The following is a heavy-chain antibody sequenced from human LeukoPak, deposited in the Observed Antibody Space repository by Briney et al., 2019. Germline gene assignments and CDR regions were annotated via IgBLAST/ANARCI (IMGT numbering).Heavy chain of an antibody. CDR3: ANPPGWYNYMDV. J-gene: IGHJ6*03. CDR2: ISGSGGST. CDR1: GFTFSSYA. D-gene: IGHD6-19*01. Sequence: PGGSLRLSCAASGFTFSSYAMSWVRQAPGKGLEWVSAISGSGGSTYYADSVKGRFTISRDNSKNTLYLQMNSLRAEDTAVYYCANPPGWYNYMDVWGKGTTVTVSS. V-gene: IGHV3-23*01.